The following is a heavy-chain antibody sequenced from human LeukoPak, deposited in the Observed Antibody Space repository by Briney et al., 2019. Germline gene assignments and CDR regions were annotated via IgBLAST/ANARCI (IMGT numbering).Heavy chain of an antibody. J-gene: IGHJ4*02. Sequence: GGSLTLSCVASGFTFTTYWMTWVRQAPGKGLEWVTNINQDGSDKDYVDSVKGRFTISRDNAKNSLYLQMNSLSAEDTAVYYCVRHGQWTFDFWGQGTLVTVSS. CDR2: INQDGSDK. CDR1: GFTFTTYW. D-gene: IGHD6-19*01. V-gene: IGHV3-7*01. CDR3: VRHGQWTFDF.